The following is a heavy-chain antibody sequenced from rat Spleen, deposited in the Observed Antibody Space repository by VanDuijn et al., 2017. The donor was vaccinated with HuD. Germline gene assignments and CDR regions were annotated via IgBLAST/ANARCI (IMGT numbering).Heavy chain of an antibody. J-gene: IGHJ4*01. CDR1: GLTFSDYN. D-gene: IGHD1-12*03. CDR2: ISTGGGGT. Sequence: EVELVESGGGLVQPGNSLKLSCAASGLTFSDYNMAWVRQSPTKGLAWVATISTGGGGTYYLDSVKGRFTISRDNAKSTLYLQMDSLRSEDTASYYCARHHYDGYYHGPVLGVMDAWGQGASVTVSS. V-gene: IGHV5S23*01. CDR3: ARHHYDGYYHGPVLGVMDA.